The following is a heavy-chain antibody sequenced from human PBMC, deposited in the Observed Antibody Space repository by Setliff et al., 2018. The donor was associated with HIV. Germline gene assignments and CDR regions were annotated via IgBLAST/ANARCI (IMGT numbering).Heavy chain of an antibody. D-gene: IGHD2-21*01. V-gene: IGHV1-8*02. CDR1: GYTFSNAD. CDR2: MNPKSGNT. Sequence: WASVKVSCKASGYTFSNADINWVRQAPGQGLEWMGWMNPKSGNTGYAQKFQGRVTMTSNTFIGIAYIELRSLTSEETAVYYCARGHPDRDYWEDIVGNWFAPWCQGTLVTVSS. J-gene: IGHJ5*02. CDR3: ARGHPDRDYWEDIVGNWFAP.